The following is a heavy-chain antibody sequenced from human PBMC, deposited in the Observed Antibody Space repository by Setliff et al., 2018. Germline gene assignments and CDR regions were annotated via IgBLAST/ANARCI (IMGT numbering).Heavy chain of an antibody. Sequence: GGSLRLSCAASGFTFSSYGMHWVRQAPGKGLEWVAVIWYDGSNKYYADSVKGRFTISRDNSKNTLYLQMNSLRAEDTAVYYCAKNGFGVVALGVNNWFDPWGQGTLVTVSS. V-gene: IGHV3-33*06. J-gene: IGHJ5*02. D-gene: IGHD3-10*01. CDR1: GFTFSSYG. CDR3: AKNGFGVVALGVNNWFDP. CDR2: IWYDGSNK.